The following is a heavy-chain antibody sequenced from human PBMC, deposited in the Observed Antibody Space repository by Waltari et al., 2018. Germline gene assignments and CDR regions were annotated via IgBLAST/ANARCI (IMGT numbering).Heavy chain of an antibody. CDR3: ARLVGATRTDAFDI. CDR2: INHSGST. Sequence: QVQLQQWGAGLLKPSETLSLTCAVYCGFLSGYSWSWIPPPPGKGLEWIGEINHSGSTNYNPSLKSRVTISVDTSKNQFSLKLSSVTAADTAVYYCARLVGATRTDAFDIWGQGTMVTVSS. D-gene: IGHD1-26*01. J-gene: IGHJ3*02. CDR1: CGFLSGYS. V-gene: IGHV4-34*01.